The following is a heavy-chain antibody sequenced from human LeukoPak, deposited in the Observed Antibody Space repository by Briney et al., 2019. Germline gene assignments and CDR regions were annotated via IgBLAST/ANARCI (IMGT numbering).Heavy chain of an antibody. CDR3: ARYPLLRYFDWLTPYYFDY. D-gene: IGHD3-9*01. Sequence: GGSLRLSCAASGFTFSSYWMSWVRQAPGKGLEWVANIKQDESEKYYVDSVKGRFTISRDNAKNSLYLQMNSLRAEDTAVYYCARYPLLRYFDWLTPYYFDYWGQGTLVTVSS. V-gene: IGHV3-7*03. CDR2: IKQDESEK. CDR1: GFTFSSYW. J-gene: IGHJ4*02.